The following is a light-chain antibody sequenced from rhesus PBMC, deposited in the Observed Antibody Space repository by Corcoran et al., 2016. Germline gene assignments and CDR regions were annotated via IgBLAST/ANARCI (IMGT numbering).Light chain of an antibody. J-gene: IGLJ1*01. CDR3: SSYVSGSTHI. V-gene: IGLV2-13*03. CDR2: DVN. Sequence: QAAPTHSPSVSGSPGQSVTISCTGTSTDIGANNRVTWYQQSPGKAPILMIYDVNKGPSGVSDRFSGSKSGITASLTISGLQAEDEAYYYGSSYVSGSTHIFGDGTRITVL. CDR1: STDIGANNR.